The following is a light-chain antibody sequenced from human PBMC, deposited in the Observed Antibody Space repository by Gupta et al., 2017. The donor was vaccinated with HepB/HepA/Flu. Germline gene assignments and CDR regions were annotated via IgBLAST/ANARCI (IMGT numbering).Light chain of an antibody. J-gene: IGKJ4*01. Sequence: DIQMTQSPSSLSASVGDRVTITCQASQAISTFLNWYQQKPGKAPKLLIYDASDLGTGVPSRFSGSGSGTDFTLTISSLQPEDIATYFWQQDYYLITFGGGTKVEMK. CDR1: QAISTF. CDR3: QQDYYLIT. CDR2: DAS. V-gene: IGKV1-33*01.